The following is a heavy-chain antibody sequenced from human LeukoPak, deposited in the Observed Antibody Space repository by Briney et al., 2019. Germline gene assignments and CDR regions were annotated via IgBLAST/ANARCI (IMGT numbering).Heavy chain of an antibody. V-gene: IGHV3-30*18. Sequence: GGSLRLSCAASGFTFSSYGMHWVRQAPGKGLEWVAVISYDGSNKYYADSVKGRFTISRDNSKNTLYLQMNSLRTEDTAVYYCAKGYYYDSTGYYSTFDCWGQGTLVTVSS. J-gene: IGHJ4*02. CDR3: AKGYYYDSTGYYSTFDC. CDR2: ISYDGSNK. D-gene: IGHD3-22*01. CDR1: GFTFSSYG.